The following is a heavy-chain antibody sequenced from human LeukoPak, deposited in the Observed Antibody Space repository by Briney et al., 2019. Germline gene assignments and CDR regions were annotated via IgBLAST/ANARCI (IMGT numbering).Heavy chain of an antibody. D-gene: IGHD3-22*01. Sequence: GGSLRLSCAASGFTVSSNYMSWVRQAPGKGLEWVSVIYSGGSTYYGDSVKGRFTISRDNSKNKLYLQMNSLRAEDTAVYYCARVTYYYDSSGYSDYWGQGTLVTVSS. J-gene: IGHJ4*02. CDR2: IYSGGST. CDR3: ARVTYYYDSSGYSDY. CDR1: GFTVSSNY. V-gene: IGHV3-53*01.